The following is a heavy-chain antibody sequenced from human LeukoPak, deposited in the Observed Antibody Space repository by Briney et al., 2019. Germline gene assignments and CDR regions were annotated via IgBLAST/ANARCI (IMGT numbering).Heavy chain of an antibody. V-gene: IGHV3-64*01. CDR3: ARATRYYGSGSYSDY. D-gene: IGHD3-10*01. CDR1: GFTFSSYA. Sequence: GGSLILSCAASGFTFSSYAMHWVRQAPGKGLEYVPAISSNGGSTYYANSVKGRFTISRDNSKNTLYLQMGSLRAEDMAVYYCARATRYYGSGSYSDYWGQGTLVTVSS. J-gene: IGHJ4*02. CDR2: ISSNGGST.